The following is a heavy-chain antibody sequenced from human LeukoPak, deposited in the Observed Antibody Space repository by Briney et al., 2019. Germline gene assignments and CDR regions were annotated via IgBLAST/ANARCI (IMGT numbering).Heavy chain of an antibody. V-gene: IGHV3-7*01. CDR2: IKQDGSEK. CDR1: GFTFSSYW. CDR3: ATARMLVFDY. D-gene: IGHD6-13*01. J-gene: IGHJ4*02. Sequence: GGSLRLSCAASGFTFSSYWMSWVRQAPGKGLDWVANIKQDGSEKYYVDSVKGRFTISRDSAKNSLYLQMNSLRAEDTAVYYCATARMLVFDYWGQGTLVTVSS.